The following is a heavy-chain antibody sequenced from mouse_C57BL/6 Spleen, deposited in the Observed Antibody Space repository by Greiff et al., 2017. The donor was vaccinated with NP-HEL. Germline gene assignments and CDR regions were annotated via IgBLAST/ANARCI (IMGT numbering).Heavy chain of an antibody. J-gene: IGHJ1*03. CDR1: GYTFTSYW. CDR3: ARDNYGSSFYWYSEV. CDR2: IYPSDSET. Sequence: QVQLQQPGAELVRPGSSVKLSCKASGYTFTSYWMDWVKQRPGQGLEWIGNIYPSDSETHYNQKFKDKATLTVDKSSSTAYMQLSRLTSEHSAVFYWARDNYGSSFYWYSEVGGKGTTVTVPP. V-gene: IGHV1-61*01. D-gene: IGHD1-1*01.